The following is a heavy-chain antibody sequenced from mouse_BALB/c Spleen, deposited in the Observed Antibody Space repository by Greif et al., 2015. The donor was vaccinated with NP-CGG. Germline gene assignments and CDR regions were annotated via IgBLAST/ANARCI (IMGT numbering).Heavy chain of an antibody. V-gene: IGHV1-54*01. CDR2: INPGSGGT. CDR3: AFYYDYDWYFDV. D-gene: IGHD2-4*01. J-gene: IGHJ1*01. Sequence: QVQLQQSGAELVRPGTSVKVSCKASGYAFTNYLIEWVKQRPGQGLEWIGVINPGSGGTNYNEKFKGKATLTADKSSSTAYMQLSSLTSDDSAVYFCAFYYDYDWYFDVWGAGTTVTVSS. CDR1: GYAFTNYL.